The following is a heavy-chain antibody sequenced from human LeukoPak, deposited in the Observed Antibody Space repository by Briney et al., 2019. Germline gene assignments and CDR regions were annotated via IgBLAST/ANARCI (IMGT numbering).Heavy chain of an antibody. Sequence: SQTLSLTCTVSGGSISSGGYYWSWIRQHPGKGLEWIGYIYYTGSAYFNPSLKSRVTTSVDTSKNQFSLKLSSVTAADTAVYYCAREGTSGTHLNWFDPWGQGTLVTVSS. CDR1: GGSISSGGYY. CDR3: AREGTSGTHLNWFDP. V-gene: IGHV4-31*03. CDR2: IYYTGSA. J-gene: IGHJ5*02. D-gene: IGHD1-1*01.